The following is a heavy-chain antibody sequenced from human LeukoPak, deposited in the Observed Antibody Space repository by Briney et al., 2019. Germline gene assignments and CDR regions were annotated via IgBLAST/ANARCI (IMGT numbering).Heavy chain of an antibody. Sequence: GGSLRLSCAASGFTFSSSAMHWVRQAPDKGLEWVAVISYDGSNKYYADSVKGRFTISRDNSKNTLYLQMNSLSADDTAVYYCARDRDSSGWYEGFDYWGQGTLVTVSS. CDR3: ARDRDSSGWYEGFDY. CDR1: GFTFSSSA. V-gene: IGHV3-30-3*01. J-gene: IGHJ4*02. CDR2: ISYDGSNK. D-gene: IGHD6-19*01.